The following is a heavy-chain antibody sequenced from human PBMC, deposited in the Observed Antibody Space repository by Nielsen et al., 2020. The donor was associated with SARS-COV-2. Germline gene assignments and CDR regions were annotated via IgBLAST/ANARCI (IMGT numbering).Heavy chain of an antibody. Sequence: GESLKISCAASGFTFSSYAMSWVRQAPGKGLEWVSAISGSGGSTYYADSVKGRFTISRDNAKNSLYLQMNSLRAEDTAVYYCARPGIAVAGTDWFDPWGQGTLVTVSS. CDR3: ARPGIAVAGTDWFDP. CDR2: ISGSGGST. J-gene: IGHJ5*02. CDR1: GFTFSSYA. D-gene: IGHD6-19*01. V-gene: IGHV3-23*01.